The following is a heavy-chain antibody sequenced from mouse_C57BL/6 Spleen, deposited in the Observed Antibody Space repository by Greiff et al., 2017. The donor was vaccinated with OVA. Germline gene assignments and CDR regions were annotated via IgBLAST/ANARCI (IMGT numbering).Heavy chain of an antibody. D-gene: IGHD1-1*01. CDR1: GYTFTDYY. V-gene: IGHV1-19*01. Sequence: EVKLQESGPVLVKPGASVKMSCKASGYTFTDYYMNWVKQSHGKSLEWIGVINPYNGGTSYNQKFKGKATLTVDKSSSTAYMELNSLTSEDSAVYYCASGTTVVATDYYAMDYWGQGTSVTVSS. CDR2: INPYNGGT. CDR3: ASGTTVVATDYYAMDY. J-gene: IGHJ4*01.